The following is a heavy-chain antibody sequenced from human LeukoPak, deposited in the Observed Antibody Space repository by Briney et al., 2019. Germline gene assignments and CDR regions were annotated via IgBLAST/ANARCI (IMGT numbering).Heavy chain of an antibody. CDR2: VYTSGST. D-gene: IGHD1-7*01. V-gene: IGHV4-4*07. CDR1: GGSISGYD. J-gene: IGHJ3*02. Sequence: PSETLSLTCTVSGGSISGYDWSWIRQPAGKGLEWTGRVYTSGSTHYNPSLKSRVTMSVDTSKNQFSLKLSSVTAADTAVYYCARLITGTTTAFDIWGQGTMVTVSS. CDR3: ARLITGTTTAFDI.